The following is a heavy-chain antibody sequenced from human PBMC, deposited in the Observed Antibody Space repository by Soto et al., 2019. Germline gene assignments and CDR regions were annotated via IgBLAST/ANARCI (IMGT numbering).Heavy chain of an antibody. Sequence: QVQLVQSGAEVKKPGASVKVSCKSSGYTFSTYGISWVRQAPGQGLEWMGWISAYNGYTNYAQKFQDRFTMTTDTSTSTAYMELRSLRSDDTAVYYCARNHGRITMVRWFDPWGQGTLVTVSA. J-gene: IGHJ5*02. D-gene: IGHD3-10*01. V-gene: IGHV1-18*01. CDR2: ISAYNGYT. CDR1: GYTFSTYG. CDR3: ARNHGRITMVRWFDP.